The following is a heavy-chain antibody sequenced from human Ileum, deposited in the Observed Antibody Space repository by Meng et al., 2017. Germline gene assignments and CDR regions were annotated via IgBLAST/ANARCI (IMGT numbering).Heavy chain of an antibody. CDR2: TYYNGSP. CDR1: GGSFGSDNYY. CDR3: ARERRHYYGSGSFDY. J-gene: IGHJ4*02. D-gene: IGHD3-10*01. Sequence: QVQLQESGPGLVKPSQTLSLTCSVSGGSFGSDNYYWTWIRQTPGKGLEWIGLTYYNGSPFYNPSLRSRVTISVDTSKDQFSLKLTSVTAADTAVYYCARERRHYYGSGSFDYWGQGILVTVSS. V-gene: IGHV4-30-4*01.